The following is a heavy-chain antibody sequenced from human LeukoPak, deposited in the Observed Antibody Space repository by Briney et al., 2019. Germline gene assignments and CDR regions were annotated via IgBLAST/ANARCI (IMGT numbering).Heavy chain of an antibody. CDR3: ARGYMAAELDY. Sequence: ASVKVSCKASAGTFSSYSISWVRQAPGQGLEWMGRIIPIFGTANYAQKFQGRVTITTDESTSTAYMELSSLRSEDTAVYYCARGYMAAELDYWGQGTLVTVS. CDR1: AGTFSSYS. V-gene: IGHV1-69*05. D-gene: IGHD6-13*01. J-gene: IGHJ4*02. CDR2: IIPIFGTA.